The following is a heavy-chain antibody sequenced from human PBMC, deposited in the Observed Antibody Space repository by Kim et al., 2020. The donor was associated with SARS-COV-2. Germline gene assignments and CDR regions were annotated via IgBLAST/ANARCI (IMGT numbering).Heavy chain of an antibody. CDR3: AKGRQQLVRYYGMDV. J-gene: IGHJ6*02. CDR1: GFTFDDYA. V-gene: IGHV3-9*01. CDR2: ISWNSGSI. Sequence: GGSLRLSCAASGFTFDDYAMHWVRQAPGKGLEWVSGISWNSGSIGYADSVKGRFTISRDNAKNSLYLQMNSLRAEDTALYYCAKGRQQLVRYYGMDVWG. D-gene: IGHD6-13*01.